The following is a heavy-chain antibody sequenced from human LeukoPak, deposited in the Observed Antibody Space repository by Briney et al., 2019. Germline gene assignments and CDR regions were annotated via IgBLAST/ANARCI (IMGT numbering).Heavy chain of an antibody. Sequence: SETLSLTCSVSGGSISNNIYYWGWIRQPPGKGLEWIGNIYYSGSTYYNPSLKSRVIISVDTSKNQFSLKMSSVTAADTAVYYCARQRRAARSAIDYWGQGTLVTVSS. J-gene: IGHJ4*02. CDR3: ARQRRAARSAIDY. CDR2: IYYSGST. D-gene: IGHD2-15*01. V-gene: IGHV4-39*07. CDR1: GGSISNNIYY.